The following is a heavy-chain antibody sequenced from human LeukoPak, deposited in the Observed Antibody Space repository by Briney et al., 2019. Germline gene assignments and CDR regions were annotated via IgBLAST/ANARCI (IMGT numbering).Heavy chain of an antibody. CDR1: GFTFNTYG. CDR3: ARGNDYGSGSPFDY. D-gene: IGHD3-10*01. CDR2: ISYDGSDK. Sequence: GGSLRLSCAASGFTFNTYGMHWVRQSPGKGLVGVAVISYDGSDKYYADSVQGRFTISRDTSKSTLYLQMNSLRAEDTAVYYCARGNDYGSGSPFDYWGQGTLVSVSS. J-gene: IGHJ4*02. V-gene: IGHV3-30*04.